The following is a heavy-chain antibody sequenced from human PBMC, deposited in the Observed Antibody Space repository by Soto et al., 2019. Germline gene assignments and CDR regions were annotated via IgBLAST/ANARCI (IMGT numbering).Heavy chain of an antibody. V-gene: IGHV1-18*04. J-gene: IGHJ6*02. Sequence: ASVKDSCKASGYSFTTHGISWVRRAPGHGLEWMGWISAYNGDTHYVQRFQGRLTMTTDTSTSTAYMELRSLTSDDTAVYYCARDPPFSGILRGTPLMDVWGQGTTVTVSS. CDR3: ARDPPFSGILRGTPLMDV. D-gene: IGHD4-17*01. CDR1: GYSFTTHG. CDR2: ISAYNGDT.